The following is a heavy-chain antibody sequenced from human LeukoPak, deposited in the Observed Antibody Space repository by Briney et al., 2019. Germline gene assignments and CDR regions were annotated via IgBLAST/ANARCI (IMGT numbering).Heavy chain of an antibody. CDR2: IRYDGSNN. CDR3: AKDFRGDRYSSSWFHY. Sequence: PGGSLRLSCAASGFTFSDYYMSWIRQAPGKGLEWVALIRYDGSNNYYADSVKGRFTISRDNSKNTLHLQMNSLRAEDTAVYYCAKDFRGDRYSSSWFHYWGQGTLVTVSP. D-gene: IGHD6-13*01. CDR1: GFTFSDYY. J-gene: IGHJ4*02. V-gene: IGHV3-30*02.